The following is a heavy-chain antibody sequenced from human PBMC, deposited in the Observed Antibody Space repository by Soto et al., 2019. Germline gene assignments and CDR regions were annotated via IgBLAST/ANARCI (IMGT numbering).Heavy chain of an antibody. Sequence: QVQLVESGGGVVQPGRSLRLSCAASGFTFSSYGMHWVRQAPGKGLEWVAVISYDGSNKYYADSVKGRFTISRDNSKNTLYLQMNSLRAEDTAVYYCAKGSLRYDFWSGYLGYYYYYYGMDVWGQGTTVTVSS. CDR1: GFTFSSYG. CDR3: AKGSLRYDFWSGYLGYYYYYYGMDV. V-gene: IGHV3-30*18. CDR2: ISYDGSNK. J-gene: IGHJ6*02. D-gene: IGHD3-3*01.